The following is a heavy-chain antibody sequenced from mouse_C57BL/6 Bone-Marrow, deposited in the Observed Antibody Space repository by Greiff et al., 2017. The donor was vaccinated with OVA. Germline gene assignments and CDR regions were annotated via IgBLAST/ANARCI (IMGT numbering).Heavy chain of an antibody. V-gene: IGHV3-6*01. CDR3: ARSPSTVVGGYFDV. CDR1: GYSITSGYY. J-gene: IGHJ1*03. Sequence: ESGPGLVKPSQSLSLTCSVTGYSITSGYYWNWIRQFPGNKLEWMGYISYDGSNNYNPSLKNRISITRDTSKNQFFLKLNSVTTEDTATYYCARSPSTVVGGYFDVWGTGTTVTVSS. CDR2: ISYDGSN. D-gene: IGHD1-1*01.